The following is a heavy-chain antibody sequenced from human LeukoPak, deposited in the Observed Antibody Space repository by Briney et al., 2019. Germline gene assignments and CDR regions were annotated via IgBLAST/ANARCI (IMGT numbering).Heavy chain of an antibody. CDR1: GGSISSHY. D-gene: IGHD5-18*01. V-gene: IGHV4-59*11. Sequence: SETLSLTCTVSGGSISSHYWSWVRQAPGKGLEWIGYIYYSGSTNYNPSLKSRVTISVDTSKNHFSLKLSSVTAADTAVYYCARDSDSYGYFDYWGQGTLVTVSS. J-gene: IGHJ4*02. CDR3: ARDSDSYGYFDY. CDR2: IYYSGST.